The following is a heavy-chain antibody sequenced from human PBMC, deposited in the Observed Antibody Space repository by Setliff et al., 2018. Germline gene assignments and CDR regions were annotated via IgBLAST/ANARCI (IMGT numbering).Heavy chain of an antibody. CDR1: GGSFSGYY. D-gene: IGHD2-2*02. J-gene: IGHJ6*03. V-gene: IGHV4-34*01. Sequence: KASETLSLTCAVYGGSFSGYYWSWIRQPPGKGLEWIGEINHSGSTNYNPSLKSRVTISVDTSKNQFSLKLSSVTAADTAVYYCARGYCSNTSCYRPDIDYYYYYMDVWGKGATVTVSS. CDR2: INHSGST. CDR3: ARGYCSNTSCYRPDIDYYYYYMDV.